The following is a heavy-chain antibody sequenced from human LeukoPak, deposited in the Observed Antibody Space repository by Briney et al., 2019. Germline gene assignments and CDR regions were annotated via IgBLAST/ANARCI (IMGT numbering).Heavy chain of an antibody. J-gene: IGHJ4*02. CDR1: GFTFDDYA. CDR3: AKDKVLRYFDWSSALDY. D-gene: IGHD3-9*01. CDR2: ISWNSGSI. Sequence: PGGSLRLSCAASGFTFDDYAMHWVRQAPGKGLEWVSGISWNSGSIGYADSVKGRFTISRDNAKNSLYLQMNSLRAEDTALYYCAKDKVLRYFDWSSALDYWGQGTLVTVSS. V-gene: IGHV3-9*01.